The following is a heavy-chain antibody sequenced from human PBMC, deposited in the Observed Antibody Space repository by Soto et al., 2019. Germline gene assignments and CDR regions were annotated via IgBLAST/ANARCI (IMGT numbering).Heavy chain of an antibody. J-gene: IGHJ5*02. CDR2: ISGSGGST. V-gene: IGHV3-23*01. CDR1: GFTFSSYA. Sequence: PGGSLRLSCAASGFTFSSYAMSWVRQAPGKGLEWVSAISGSGGSTYYADSAKGRFTISRDNSKNTLYLQMNSLRAEDTAVYYCAKDLYEWELLGGFWFDPWGQGTLVTVSS. CDR3: AKDLYEWELLGGFWFDP. D-gene: IGHD1-26*01.